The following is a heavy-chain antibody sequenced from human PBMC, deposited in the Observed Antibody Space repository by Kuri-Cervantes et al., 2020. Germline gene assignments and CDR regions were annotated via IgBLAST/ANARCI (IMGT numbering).Heavy chain of an antibody. Sequence: SETLSLTCDVNGGSFSGYYWSWIRQPPGKGLEWIGEINHSGSTNYNPSLKSRVTISVDTSKNQFSLKLSSVTAADTAVYYCAQRNYYYYYGMDVWGQGTTVTVSS. V-gene: IGHV4-34*01. CDR1: GGSFSGYY. CDR2: INHSGST. CDR3: AQRNYYYYYGMDV. J-gene: IGHJ6*02.